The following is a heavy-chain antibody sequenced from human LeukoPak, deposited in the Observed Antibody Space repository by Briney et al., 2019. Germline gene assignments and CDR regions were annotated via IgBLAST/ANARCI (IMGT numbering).Heavy chain of an antibody. V-gene: IGHV1-24*01. Sequence: ASVKVSCKVSGYTLTELSMHWVRQAPGKGREWMGGFDPEDGETIYAQKFQGRVTMTEDTSTDTAYMELSSLRSEDTAVYYCATESHYYDSSGPAPSWFDPWGQGTLVTVSS. CDR2: FDPEDGET. CDR3: ATESHYYDSSGPAPSWFDP. D-gene: IGHD3-22*01. J-gene: IGHJ5*02. CDR1: GYTLTELS.